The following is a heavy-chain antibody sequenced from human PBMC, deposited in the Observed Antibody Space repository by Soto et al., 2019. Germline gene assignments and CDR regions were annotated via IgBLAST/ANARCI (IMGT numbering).Heavy chain of an antibody. Sequence: GGSLRLSCAASGFTFSNAWMSWVRQAPGKGLEWVGRIKSKTDGGTTDYAAPVKGRFTISRDDSKNTLYLQMNSLKTGDTAVYYCTTDHARDIVVVVAANYGMDVWGQGTTVTVSS. J-gene: IGHJ6*02. V-gene: IGHV3-15*01. D-gene: IGHD2-15*01. CDR2: IKSKTDGGTT. CDR3: TTDHARDIVVVVAANYGMDV. CDR1: GFTFSNAW.